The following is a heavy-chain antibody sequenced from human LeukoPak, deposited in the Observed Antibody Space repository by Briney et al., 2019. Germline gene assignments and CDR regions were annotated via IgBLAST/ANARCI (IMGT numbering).Heavy chain of an antibody. Sequence: PSETLSLTCAVYGGSFSGYYWSWIRQPPGEGLEWIGEINHSGSTNYNPSLKSRVTISVDTSKNQFSLKLSSVTAADAAVYYCARSNYGNFDPWGQGTLVTVSS. CDR1: GGSFSGYY. V-gene: IGHV4-34*01. D-gene: IGHD1-7*01. J-gene: IGHJ5*02. CDR3: ARSNYGNFDP. CDR2: INHSGST.